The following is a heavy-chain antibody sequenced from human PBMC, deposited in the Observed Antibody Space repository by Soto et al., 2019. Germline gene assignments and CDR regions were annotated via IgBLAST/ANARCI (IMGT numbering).Heavy chain of an antibody. CDR3: ATRLSAGDI. V-gene: IGHV1-69*06. CDR1: GGSFSSYA. CDR2: IIPVFNSP. Sequence: SVKVSCKASGGSFSSYAFSWVRQAPGQGLEWMGGIIPVFNSPIFAQKFQGRMTITADKSTNTVYLEVSSLMSDDTALYYCATRLSAGDIWGPGTLVTVSS. D-gene: IGHD7-27*01. J-gene: IGHJ4*02.